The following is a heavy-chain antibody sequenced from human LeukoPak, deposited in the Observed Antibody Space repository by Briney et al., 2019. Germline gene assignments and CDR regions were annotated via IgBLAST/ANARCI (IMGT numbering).Heavy chain of an antibody. CDR2: INHSGNT. CDR1: GYSISSGYY. Sequence: PSETLSLTCAVSGYSISSGYYWGWIRQPPGRGLEWIGSINHSGNTYCNPSLKSRVAISIDASKNDFSLKVTSVTAADTAVYFCARQDTAMVKGWFDPWGQGTLVTVPS. CDR3: ARQDTAMVKGWFDP. J-gene: IGHJ5*02. V-gene: IGHV4-38-2*01. D-gene: IGHD5-18*01.